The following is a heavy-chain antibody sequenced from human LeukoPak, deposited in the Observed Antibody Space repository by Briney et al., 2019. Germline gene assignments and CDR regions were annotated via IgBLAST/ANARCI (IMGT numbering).Heavy chain of an antibody. CDR1: GGSFSGYY. CDR2: INHSGST. V-gene: IGHV4-34*01. D-gene: IGHD3-16*01. J-gene: IGHJ4*02. CDR3: ARGITLDY. Sequence: PETLSLTCAVYGGSFSGYYWSWIRQPPGKGLEWIGEINHSGSTNYNPSLKSRVTISVDTSKNQFSLKLSSVTAADTAVYYCARGITLDYWGQGTLVTVSS.